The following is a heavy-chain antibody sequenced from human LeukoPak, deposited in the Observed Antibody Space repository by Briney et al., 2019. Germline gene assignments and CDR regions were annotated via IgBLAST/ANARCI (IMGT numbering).Heavy chain of an antibody. V-gene: IGHV3-21*06. J-gene: IGHJ6*02. CDR3: ARDRAVKARIGGMDV. Sequence: GGSLTLSCEASGFTFSGYSMNWVRQAPGKGLEWVSYISESSSHTYNADSVRGRFTISRDNAKNSLYLQMNSLRVEDTGIYYCARDRAVKARIGGMDVWGQGTTVIVSS. D-gene: IGHD5-24*01. CDR1: GFTFSGYS. CDR2: ISESSSHT.